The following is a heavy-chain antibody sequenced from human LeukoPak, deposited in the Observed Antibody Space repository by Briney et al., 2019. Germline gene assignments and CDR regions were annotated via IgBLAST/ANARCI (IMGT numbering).Heavy chain of an antibody. D-gene: IGHD1-26*01. V-gene: IGHV3-48*01. CDR2: ISSSSSTI. J-gene: IGHJ3*02. CDR1: GFTFSSCS. CDR3: ATLATTNAFDI. Sequence: GGSLRLSCAASGFTFSSCSMNWVRQAPGKGLEWVSYISSSSSTIYYADSVKGRFTISRDNAKNSLYLQMNSLRAEDTAVYYCATLATTNAFDIWGQGTMVTVSS.